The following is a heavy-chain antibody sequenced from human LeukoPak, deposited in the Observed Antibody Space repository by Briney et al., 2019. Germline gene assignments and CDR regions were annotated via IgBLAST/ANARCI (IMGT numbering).Heavy chain of an antibody. CDR3: ARHISDCGGDCPFDY. D-gene: IGHD2-21*02. CDR2: IYPGDSDT. V-gene: IGHV5-51*01. Sequence: ESLKISCKGSGYRFTSYWIGWVRQMPGKGLEWMGMIYPGDSDTRYSPSFEGQVTISADKSNATAYLQWSGLKASDTAMYYCARHISDCGGDCPFDYWGQGTLVTVSS. CDR1: GYRFTSYW. J-gene: IGHJ4*02.